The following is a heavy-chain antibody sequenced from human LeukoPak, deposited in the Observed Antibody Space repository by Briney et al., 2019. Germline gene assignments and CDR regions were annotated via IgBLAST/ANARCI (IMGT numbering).Heavy chain of an antibody. CDR2: ISAYNGNT. D-gene: IGHD4-17*01. V-gene: IGHV1-18*01. CDR1: GYTFTRYG. J-gene: IGHJ4*02. CDR3: ARGLSGDSFFDY. Sequence: ASVKVSCKASGYTFTRYGITWVRQAPGQGLEWMGWISAYNGNTNYAQKLQGRVTMTTDTSTSTAYMELRSLRSDDTAVYYCARGLSGDSFFDYWGQGTLVTVSS.